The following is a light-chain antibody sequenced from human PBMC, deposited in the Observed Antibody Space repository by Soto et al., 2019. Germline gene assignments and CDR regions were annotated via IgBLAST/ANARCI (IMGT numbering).Light chain of an antibody. J-gene: IGKJ1*01. V-gene: IGKV1-39*01. CDR2: AAS. Sequence: DIQMTQSPSSLSESVGERVTITCRASQSIGSYVNWYQQKPGKAPQLLIFAASSLQSGVPSRFTGSGYGTDFTLTISSLQPEDFATYYCQQSYIIPRAFGQGTTVEIK. CDR1: QSIGSY. CDR3: QQSYIIPRA.